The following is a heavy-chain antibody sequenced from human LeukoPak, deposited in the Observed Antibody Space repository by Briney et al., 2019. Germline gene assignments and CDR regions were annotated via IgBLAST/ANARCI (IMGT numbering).Heavy chain of an antibody. CDR3: ARHVRRPTTGIDY. D-gene: IGHD1-14*01. J-gene: IGHJ4*02. V-gene: IGHV4-31*03. CDR1: GGSISSGGYY. CDR2: IYYSGST. Sequence: SETLSLTCTVSGGSISSGGYYWSWIRQHPGKGLEWIGYIYYSGSTYCNPSLKSRVTISVDTSKNQFSLKLSSVTAADTAVYYCARHVRRPTTGIDYWGQGTLVTVSS.